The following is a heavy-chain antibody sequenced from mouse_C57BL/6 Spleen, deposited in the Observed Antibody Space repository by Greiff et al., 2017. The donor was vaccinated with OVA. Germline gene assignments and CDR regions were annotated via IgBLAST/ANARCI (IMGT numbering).Heavy chain of an antibody. D-gene: IGHD2-3*01. CDR3: ARSIYDGYYNYFDY. CDR1: GYTFTSYW. J-gene: IGHJ2*01. V-gene: IGHV1-52*01. CDR2: IDPSDSET. Sequence: QVQLQQPGAELVRPGSSVKLSCKASGYTFTSYWMHWVKQRPIQGLEWIGNIDPSDSETHYNQKFKDKATLTVDKSSSTAYMPLSSLTSEDSAVYYCARSIYDGYYNYFDYWGQGTTLTVSS.